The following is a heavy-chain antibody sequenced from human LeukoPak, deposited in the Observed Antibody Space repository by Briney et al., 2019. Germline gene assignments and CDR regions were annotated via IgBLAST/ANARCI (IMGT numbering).Heavy chain of an antibody. CDR3: AKSTDYWFYGMDV. CDR1: GFTFSTFA. D-gene: IGHD2-8*02. V-gene: IGHV3-23*01. CDR2: IGADVGHT. J-gene: IGHJ6*02. Sequence: PGGSLRLSCVASGFTFSTFAMYWLRQAPGKGLEWVSAIGADVGHTNYADSVRGRFAISRDNSRNTLYLQMTSPRTDDTATYFCAKSTDYWFYGMDVWGQGTTVTVSS.